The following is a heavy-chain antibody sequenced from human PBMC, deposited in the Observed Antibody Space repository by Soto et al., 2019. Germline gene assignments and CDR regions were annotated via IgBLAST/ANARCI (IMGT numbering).Heavy chain of an antibody. CDR1: GFTFSSYG. CDR2: ISYDGSNK. Sequence: PGGSLRLSCAASGFTFSSYGMHWVRQAPGKGLEWVAVISYDGSNKYYADSVKGRFTISRDNSKKTLYLQMNSLRAEDTAVYYCAKERLRFLEWLLTPRYYYYYGMDVWGQGTTVTVSS. D-gene: IGHD3-3*01. J-gene: IGHJ6*02. V-gene: IGHV3-30*18. CDR3: AKERLRFLEWLLTPRYYYYYGMDV.